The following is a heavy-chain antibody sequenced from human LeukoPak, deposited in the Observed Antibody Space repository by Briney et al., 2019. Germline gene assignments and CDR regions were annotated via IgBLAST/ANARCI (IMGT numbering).Heavy chain of an antibody. V-gene: IGHV1-69*06. D-gene: IGHD1-26*01. CDR2: IIPIFGTA. CDR3: ARDDSGSYYY. J-gene: IGHJ4*02. Sequence: GASVKVSCKASGGTFSSYAISWVRQAPGQGLEWMGGIIPIFGTANYAQKFQGRVTITAYKSTSTAYMELSSLRSEDTAVYYCARDDSGSYYYWGQGTLVTVSS. CDR1: GGTFSSYA.